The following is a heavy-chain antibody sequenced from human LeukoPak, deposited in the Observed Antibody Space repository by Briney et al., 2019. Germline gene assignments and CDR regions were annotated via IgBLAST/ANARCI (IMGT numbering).Heavy chain of an antibody. CDR2: IYYRGNT. J-gene: IGHJ3*02. Sequence: SETLSLTCSVSRYSISSGYYWAWIRQPPGKGLEWIGYIYYRGNTNYNPSLKSRVTVSVDTSKNQFSLKLSSVTAADTAVYYCARGPSLGQAFDIWGQGTMVTVSS. CDR3: ARGPSLGQAFDI. V-gene: IGHV4-59*01. CDR1: RYSISSGYY.